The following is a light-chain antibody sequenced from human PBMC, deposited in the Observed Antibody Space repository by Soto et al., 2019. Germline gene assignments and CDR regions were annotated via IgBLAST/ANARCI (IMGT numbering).Light chain of an antibody. Sequence: VVLTQSPGALSLSPGERATLSCRASQSVRSNYLAWYQQQPGQAPRLLIFGASTRATGIPDRFSGSGSGTDFTLTISRLEPEDSAVYICHQYGYGADTFGQGTRLEIK. CDR1: QSVRSNY. V-gene: IGKV3-20*01. J-gene: IGKJ2*01. CDR3: HQYGYGADT. CDR2: GAS.